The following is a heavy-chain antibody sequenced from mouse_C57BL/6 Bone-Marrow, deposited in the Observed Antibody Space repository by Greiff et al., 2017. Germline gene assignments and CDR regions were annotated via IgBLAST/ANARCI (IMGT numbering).Heavy chain of an antibody. CDR3: ARYGPHYSNSVDYARDY. V-gene: IGHV7-3*01. J-gene: IGHJ4*01. D-gene: IGHD2-5*01. CDR1: GFTFTDYY. Sequence: EVQLVESGGGLVQPGGSLSLSCAASGFTFTDYYMSWVRQPPGKALEWLGFIRNKANGYTTEYSASVKGRFTISRDNSQSILYLQMNALRAEDSATYDCARYGPHYSNSVDYARDYWGQGTSVTVSS. CDR2: IRNKANGYTT.